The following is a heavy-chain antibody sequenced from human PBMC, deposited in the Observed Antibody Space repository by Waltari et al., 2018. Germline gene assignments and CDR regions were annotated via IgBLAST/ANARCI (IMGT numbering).Heavy chain of an antibody. CDR3: ARGLAAAGIYDFDY. CDR1: GGSISSYY. D-gene: IGHD6-13*01. V-gene: IGHV4-4*07. Sequence: QVQLQESGPGLVKPSENLSLTCTVSGGSISSYYWSWIRQPAGKGLEWIGRIYPSGSTNYNPPLKSRCTMAVDTAKNQFSLKLSSVTAADTAVYYCARGLAAAGIYDFDYWGQGTLVTVSS. J-gene: IGHJ4*02. CDR2: IYPSGST.